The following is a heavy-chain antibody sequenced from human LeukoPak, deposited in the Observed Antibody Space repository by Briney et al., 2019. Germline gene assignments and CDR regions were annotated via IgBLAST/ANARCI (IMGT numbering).Heavy chain of an antibody. CDR1: GFTFRSYG. V-gene: IGHV3-23*01. Sequence: GGSLRLSCAASGFTFRSYGMTWVRQAPGKGLEWVSAISGSGGSTYYADSVKGRFTISRDNSRNTLYLQMNSLRAEDTAVYYCAKDGRYYDNRGYSSLDYWGQGTLVTVSS. D-gene: IGHD3-22*01. J-gene: IGHJ4*02. CDR3: AKDGRYYDNRGYSSLDY. CDR2: ISGSGGST.